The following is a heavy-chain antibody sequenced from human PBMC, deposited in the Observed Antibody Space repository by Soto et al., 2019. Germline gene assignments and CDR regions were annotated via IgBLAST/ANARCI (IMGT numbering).Heavy chain of an antibody. V-gene: IGHV1-18*01. CDR3: ARDYSGSYFYYYGMAV. CDR1: GYTFTSYG. CDR2: ISAYNGNT. D-gene: IGHD1-26*01. Sequence: ASVKVSCKASGYTFTSYGISCVRQAPGQGLEWMGWISAYNGNTNYAQKLQGRVTMTTDTSTSTAYMELRSLRSDDTAVYYCARDYSGSYFYYYGMAVWGQGTTVTVSS. J-gene: IGHJ6*02.